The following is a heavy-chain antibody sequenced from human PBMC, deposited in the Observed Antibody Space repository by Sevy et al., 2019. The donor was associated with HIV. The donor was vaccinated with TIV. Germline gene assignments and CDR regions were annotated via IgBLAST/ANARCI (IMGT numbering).Heavy chain of an antibody. CDR3: ARVAGSGTYYSGDSDY. D-gene: IGHD3-10*01. CDR2: ISGSGGST. CDR1: GFTFGSYA. V-gene: IGHV3-23*01. J-gene: IGHJ4*02. Sequence: GGSLRLSCTASGFTFGSYAMSWVRQAPGKGLEWVSGISGSGGSTYYADSVKGRFTISRDNSKNTLYLQMNSLRAEDTAVYYCARVAGSGTYYSGDSDYWGQGTLVTVSS.